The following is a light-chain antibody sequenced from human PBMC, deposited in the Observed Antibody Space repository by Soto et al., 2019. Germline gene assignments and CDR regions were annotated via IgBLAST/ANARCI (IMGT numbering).Light chain of an antibody. CDR3: QHYTNSLWT. CDR1: QSVTITS. V-gene: IGKV3-20*01. J-gene: IGKJ1*01. Sequence: IVLTQSPGTLSLSPWESATLSCRASQSVTITSLDWYQQKPGQAPRLLIYVAFNRAAGIPDRFTGRASGTDFTLTISSMEAEDFAVYYCQHYTNSLWTVGQGPTVEI. CDR2: VAF.